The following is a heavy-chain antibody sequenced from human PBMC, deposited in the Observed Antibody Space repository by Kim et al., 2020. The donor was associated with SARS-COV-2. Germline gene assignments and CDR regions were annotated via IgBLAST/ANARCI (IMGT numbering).Heavy chain of an antibody. CDR3: AKSGRYSNYASS. CDR1: GFTFSSYG. J-gene: IGHJ4*02. CDR2: ISYDGSNK. V-gene: IGHV3-30*18. D-gene: IGHD4-4*01. Sequence: GGSLRLSCAASGFTFSSYGMHWVRQAPGKGLEWVAVISYDGSNKYYADSVKGRFTISRDNSKNTLYLQMNSLRAEDTAVYYCAKSGRYSNYASSWGQGTLVTVSS.